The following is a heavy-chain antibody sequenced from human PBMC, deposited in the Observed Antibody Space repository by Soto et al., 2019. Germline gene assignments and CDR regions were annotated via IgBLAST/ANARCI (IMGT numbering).Heavy chain of an antibody. CDR1: GGSFSGYY. D-gene: IGHD4-17*01. Sequence: PSETLSLTCAFYGGSFSGYYLSWIRQPPGKGLEWIGEINHSGSTNYNPSLKSRVTISVDTSKNQFSLKLSSVTAADTAVYYCARGSPSGDYHYGVQGTLVTASS. V-gene: IGHV4-34*01. J-gene: IGHJ4*02. CDR2: INHSGST. CDR3: ARGSPSGDYHY.